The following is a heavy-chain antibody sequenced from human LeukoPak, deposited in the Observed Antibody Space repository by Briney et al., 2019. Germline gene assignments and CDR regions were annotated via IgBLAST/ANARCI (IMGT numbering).Heavy chain of an antibody. CDR1: GHTFTGYY. J-gene: IGHJ4*02. V-gene: IGHV1-2*02. CDR2: TNPNSGGT. D-gene: IGHD2-2*01. Sequence: GASVKVSCKASGHTFTGYYMHWVRQAPGQGLEWMGWTNPNSGGTNYAQKFQGRVTMTRDTSISTAYMELSRLRSDDTAVYYCARDGASEYQRPLDYWGQGTLVTVSS. CDR3: ARDGASEYQRPLDY.